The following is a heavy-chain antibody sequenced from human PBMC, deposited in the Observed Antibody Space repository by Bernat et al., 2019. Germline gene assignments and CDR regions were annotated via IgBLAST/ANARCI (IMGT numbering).Heavy chain of an antibody. D-gene: IGHD3-9*01. CDR1: GYTFTGYY. CDR3: ARTYYDILTVYYPYYFDY. V-gene: IGHV1-2*04. J-gene: IGHJ4*02. Sequence: QVQLVQSGAEVKKPGASVKVSCKASGYTFTGYYMHWVRQAPGQWLEWMGWINPNSGGTNYAQKFQGWVTMTRDTSISTAYMELSRLRSYDTAVYYCARTYYDILTVYYPYYFDYCGQGTLVTVSS. CDR2: INPNSGGT.